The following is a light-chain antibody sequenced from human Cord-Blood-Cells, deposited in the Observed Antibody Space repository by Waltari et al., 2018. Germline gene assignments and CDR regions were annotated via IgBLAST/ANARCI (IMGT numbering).Light chain of an antibody. J-gene: IGKJ3*01. CDR1: QSISSW. Sequence: DIQMTQSPSTLSASVGDRVTITCRASQSISSWLAWYQQKPGKAPKLLIYDASSLESGVPSRFSGSVSGTEFTLTISSLQPDDFATYYCQQYNSPFTFGPGTKVDIK. V-gene: IGKV1-5*01. CDR2: DAS. CDR3: QQYNSPFT.